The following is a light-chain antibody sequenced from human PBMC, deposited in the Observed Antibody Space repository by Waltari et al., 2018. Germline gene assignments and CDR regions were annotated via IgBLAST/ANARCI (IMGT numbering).Light chain of an antibody. Sequence: DIVMTQSPDSLAVSLGEKATINCKSNQSLLYNSNNKNYLAWYQQKPGQPLKLFFYWASSRESGVPDRFSGSGSGTDSTLTIGSLQAEDVAVYYCQQYYTAPYTFGQGTKLEIK. CDR2: WAS. V-gene: IGKV4-1*01. CDR3: QQYYTAPYT. J-gene: IGKJ2*01. CDR1: QSLLYNSNNKNY.